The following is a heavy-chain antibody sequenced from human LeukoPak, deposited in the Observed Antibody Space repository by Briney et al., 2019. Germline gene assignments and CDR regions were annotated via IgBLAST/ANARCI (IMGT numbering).Heavy chain of an antibody. CDR3: AREGTGTTPHPYYYYYMDV. D-gene: IGHD1-7*01. CDR2: IYYSGST. Sequence: SETLSLTCTVSGGSISSYYWSWIRQPPGKGLEWIGYIYYSGSTNYNPSLKSRVTISVDTSKNQFSLKLSSVTAADTAVYYCAREGTGTTPHPYYYYYMDVWGKGTTVTVSS. V-gene: IGHV4-59*01. CDR1: GGSISSYY. J-gene: IGHJ6*03.